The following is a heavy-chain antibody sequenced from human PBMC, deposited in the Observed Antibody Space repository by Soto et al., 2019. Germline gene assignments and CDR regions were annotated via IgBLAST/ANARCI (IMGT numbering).Heavy chain of an antibody. D-gene: IGHD4-17*01. J-gene: IGHJ3*02. V-gene: IGHV4-59*01. CDR2: VYYSGYT. CDR1: SGSISTYY. Sequence: QVQLQESGPGLVKPSETLSLTCTVSSGSISTYYWSWIRQPPGKGLEWIGYVYYSGYTNYNPSLKSRVTISVDTSKNQFSLKLTSVTAADTAVYYCARGLYGGYSWEASDIWGQGTMVTVSS. CDR3: ARGLYGGYSWEASDI.